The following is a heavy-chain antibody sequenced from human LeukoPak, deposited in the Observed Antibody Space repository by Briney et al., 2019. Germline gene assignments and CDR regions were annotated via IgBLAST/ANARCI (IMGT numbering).Heavy chain of an antibody. CDR2: INHSGST. CDR1: GGSFSGYY. CDR3: ARLGYCGGDCYSGYYYYYMDV. J-gene: IGHJ6*03. Sequence: SETLSLTCADYGGSFSGYYWSWIRHPPGKGLEWIGEINHSGSTNYNPSLKSRVTISVDTSKNQFSLKLSSVTAADTAVYYCARLGYCGGDCYSGYYYYYMDVWGKGTTVTISS. D-gene: IGHD2-21*02. V-gene: IGHV4-34*01.